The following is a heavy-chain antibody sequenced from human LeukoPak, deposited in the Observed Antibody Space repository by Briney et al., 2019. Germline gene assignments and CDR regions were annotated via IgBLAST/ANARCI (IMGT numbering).Heavy chain of an antibody. V-gene: IGHV3-66*01. CDR2: IYSGGST. D-gene: IGHD3-10*01. J-gene: IGHJ4*02. Sequence: GGSLRLSCAASGLTFRNFAMGWVRQAPGRGLEWVSVIYSGGSTYYADSVKGRFTISRDNSKNTLYLQMNSLRAEDTAVYFCATGERMVRGDGVDYWGQGTLVTVSS. CDR3: ATGERMVRGDGVDY. CDR1: GLTFRNFA.